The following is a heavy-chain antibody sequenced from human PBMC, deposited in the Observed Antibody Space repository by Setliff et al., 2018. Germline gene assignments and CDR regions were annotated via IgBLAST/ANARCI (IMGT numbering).Heavy chain of an antibody. Sequence: PSETLSLTCTVSGGSISSSSYYWGWIRQPPGKGLEWIGSISHSGSAYYNPSLKSRVTISLDMSKNQVSLKLSSVTAADTAVYYCARSGDYIWGSYRPYYFDHWGQGTLVTVSS. D-gene: IGHD3-16*02. CDR2: ISHSGSA. CDR1: GGSISSSSYY. CDR3: ARSGDYIWGSYRPYYFDH. J-gene: IGHJ4*02. V-gene: IGHV4-39*07.